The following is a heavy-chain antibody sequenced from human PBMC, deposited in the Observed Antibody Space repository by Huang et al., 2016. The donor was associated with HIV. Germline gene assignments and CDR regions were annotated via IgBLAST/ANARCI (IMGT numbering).Heavy chain of an antibody. J-gene: IGHJ4*02. D-gene: IGHD4-4*01. CDR2: INPNGGRT. Sequence: QVQLVQSGAGVKKPGASVKVSCKASGYTFADNYMNWLRQAPGQGLEWMGRINPNGGRTKYAQKFQGRVTMTGDMSISTAYMELSSLRSDDTAVYFCARDIGTLTTFDYWGQGTLVTVSS. V-gene: IGHV1-2*06. CDR3: ARDIGTLTTFDY. CDR1: GYTFADNY.